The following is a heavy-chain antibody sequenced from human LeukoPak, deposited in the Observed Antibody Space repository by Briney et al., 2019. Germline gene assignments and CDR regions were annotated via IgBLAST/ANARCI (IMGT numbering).Heavy chain of an antibody. CDR1: GGSISSGSYY. CDR2: IYTSGST. Sequence: SETLSLTCTVSGGSISSGSYYWSWIRQPAGKGLEWIGRIYTSGSTNYNPSLKSRVTISVDTSKNQFSLKLSSVTAADTAVYYCATPTEGAFDIWGQGTMVTVSS. J-gene: IGHJ3*02. V-gene: IGHV4-61*02. CDR3: ATPTEGAFDI.